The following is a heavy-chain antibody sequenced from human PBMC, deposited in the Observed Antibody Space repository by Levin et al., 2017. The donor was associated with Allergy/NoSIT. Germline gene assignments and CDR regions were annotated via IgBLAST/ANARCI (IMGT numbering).Heavy chain of an antibody. V-gene: IGHV3-64*02. Sequence: GGSLRLSCTASGFTFSMYAMHWVRQAPGTGLECVSSISTTGSSTYYADSVKGRFTISRDNAKNTLYLQMGSLRHYDMAVYYGARGQGHCTSISRYGDHFDFWGRGTMVTVSS. CDR1: GFTFSMYA. J-gene: IGHJ3*01. D-gene: IGHD2-2*01. CDR3: ARGQGHCTSISRYGDHFDF. CDR2: ISTTGSST.